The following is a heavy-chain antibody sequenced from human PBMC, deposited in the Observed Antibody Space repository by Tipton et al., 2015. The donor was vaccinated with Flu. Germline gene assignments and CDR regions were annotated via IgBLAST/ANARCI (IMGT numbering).Heavy chain of an antibody. CDR3: ARDNGITIFGVVTNWFDP. Sequence: TLSLTCTVSGGSISSYYWSWIRQPPGKGLEWIGYIYYSGSTNYNPSLKSRVTISVDTSKNQFSLKLSSVTAADTAVYYCARDNGITIFGVVTNWFDPWGQGTLVTVSS. J-gene: IGHJ5*02. CDR2: IYYSGST. D-gene: IGHD3-3*01. V-gene: IGHV4-59*01. CDR1: GGSISSYY.